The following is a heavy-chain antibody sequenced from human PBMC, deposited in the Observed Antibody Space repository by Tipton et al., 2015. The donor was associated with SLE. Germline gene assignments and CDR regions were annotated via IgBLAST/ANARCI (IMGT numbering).Heavy chain of an antibody. V-gene: IGHV4-39*01. CDR1: GDPITSSSYY. CDR2: IYYSANT. Sequence: TLSLTCTVSGDPITSSSYYWGWIRQPPGKGLEWIGSIYYSANTYYNPSLKSRVTISVDTSRNQFSLKLNFVTAADTAVYYCARRGSWWYFDLWGRGTLVTVSS. D-gene: IGHD3-16*01. CDR3: ARRGSWWYFDL. J-gene: IGHJ2*01.